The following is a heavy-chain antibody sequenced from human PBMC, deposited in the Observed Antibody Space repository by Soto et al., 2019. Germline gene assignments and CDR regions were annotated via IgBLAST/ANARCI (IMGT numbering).Heavy chain of an antibody. J-gene: IGHJ5*02. CDR1: GFXFSDYY. D-gene: IGHD3-3*01. CDR3: ARNTYYYFWTGYPNWFDP. CDR2: IRNHGNIL. Sequence: GGSLRLSCTASGFXFSDYYMSWXRHAPGEGQDXVSYIRNHGNILSYLDSVRGPFTIPRHNAKNALFLQMNSLRADDTAVYYSARNTYYYFWTGYPNWFDPWGQGPLVTVSS. V-gene: IGHV3-11*01.